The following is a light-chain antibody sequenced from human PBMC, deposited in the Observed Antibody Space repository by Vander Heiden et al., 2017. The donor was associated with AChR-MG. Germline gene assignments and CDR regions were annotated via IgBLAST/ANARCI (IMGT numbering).Light chain of an antibody. CDR3: QQLNSNPFT. J-gene: IGKJ3*01. Sequence: IQLTPSPSSLSPSVGDTVTITCRASQGISSYLAWYQQKPGKAPKLLIYAASTLQSGVPSRFSGSGSGTDFTLTISSLQPEDFATYYCQQLNSNPFTFGPGTKVDIK. V-gene: IGKV1-9*01. CDR2: AAS. CDR1: QGISSY.